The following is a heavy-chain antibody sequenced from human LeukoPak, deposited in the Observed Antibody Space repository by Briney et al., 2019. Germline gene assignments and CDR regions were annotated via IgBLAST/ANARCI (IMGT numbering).Heavy chain of an antibody. D-gene: IGHD3-10*02. CDR2: IRNDGSNT. CDR1: GFSFSSYG. CDR3: AELGITMIGGV. J-gene: IGHJ6*04. Sequence: GGSLRLSCAASGFSFSSYGMHWLRQAPGKGLEWVAFIRNDGSNTYYADSVKGRFTISRDNSKNSLYLQMNSLRAENTAVYYCAELGITMIGGVWGKGTPVTISS. V-gene: IGHV3-30*02.